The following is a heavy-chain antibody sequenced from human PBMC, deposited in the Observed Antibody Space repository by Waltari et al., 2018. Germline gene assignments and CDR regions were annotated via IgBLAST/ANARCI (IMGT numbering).Heavy chain of an antibody. Sequence: QVQLQQWGAGLLKPSETLSLTCDVYGGSFSGYYWSWIRQPPGKWLEWIGEINHSGSTNYNPSLKSRVTISVDTSKNQFSLKLSFVTAADTAVYYCARRGGYDYVWGSYRPVYFDYWGQGTLVTVSS. D-gene: IGHD3-16*02. V-gene: IGHV4-34*01. CDR1: GGSFSGYY. CDR2: INHSGST. J-gene: IGHJ4*02. CDR3: ARRGGYDYVWGSYRPVYFDY.